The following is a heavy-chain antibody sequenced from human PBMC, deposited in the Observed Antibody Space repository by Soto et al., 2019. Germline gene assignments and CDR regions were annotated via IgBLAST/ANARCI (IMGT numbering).Heavy chain of an antibody. CDR1: GGTFSSYT. D-gene: IGHD3-16*01. V-gene: IGHV1-69*04. J-gene: IGHJ3*02. CDR2: IIPILGIA. CDR3: AREGGSTVHYAFDI. Sequence: QVQLVXSGAEVXKPGSSVKVSCKASGGTFSSYTIXXXXXXXXQGLEWMGRIIPILGIANYAQKFQGRVTITADXSTXXXXXXXXXXXSEDTAVYYCAREGGSTVHYAFDIWGQGTMVTVSS.